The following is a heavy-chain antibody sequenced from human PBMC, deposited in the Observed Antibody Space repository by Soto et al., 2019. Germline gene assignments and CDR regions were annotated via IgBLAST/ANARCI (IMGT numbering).Heavy chain of an antibody. V-gene: IGHV1-46*03. CDR3: ASAIVSSGVSSGPLDY. CDR1: GYTFTSYY. Sequence: ASLKVSCKASGYTFTSYYMHWVRQAPGQGLEWMGIINPSGGSTSYAQKFQGRVTMTRDTSTSTVYMELSSLRSEDTAVYYCASAIVSSGVSSGPLDYWGQGTLVTVSS. CDR2: INPSGGST. D-gene: IGHD3-3*01. J-gene: IGHJ4*02.